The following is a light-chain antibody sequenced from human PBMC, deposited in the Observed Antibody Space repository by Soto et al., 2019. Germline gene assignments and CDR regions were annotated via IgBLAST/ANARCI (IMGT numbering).Light chain of an antibody. CDR3: QQYDSSSPRT. J-gene: IGKJ1*01. CDR1: HTISSSY. Sequence: EIVLTQSPGALSLSPGERATLSCRASHTISSSYLAWYQQKPGQAPRLLMYAISSRATGIPDRFRGSGSGTDFTLTITRLEPEDFAVYYCQQYDSSSPRTLGQGTKVDIK. CDR2: AIS. V-gene: IGKV3-20*01.